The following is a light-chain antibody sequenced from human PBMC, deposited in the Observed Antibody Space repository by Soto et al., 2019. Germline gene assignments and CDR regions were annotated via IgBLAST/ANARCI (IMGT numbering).Light chain of an antibody. J-gene: IGLJ1*01. CDR3: NSYTNTNTLPV. CDR2: GVT. CDR1: SGDFGNYNY. Sequence: QSVLTQPASVSRSPGQSITISCTGASGDFGNYNYVSWYQQHPGKAPQLLIYGVTNRPSGVSNRFSGSKSGNTASLTISGLQADDEAEYYCNSYTNTNTLPVFGTGTKVTVL. V-gene: IGLV2-14*03.